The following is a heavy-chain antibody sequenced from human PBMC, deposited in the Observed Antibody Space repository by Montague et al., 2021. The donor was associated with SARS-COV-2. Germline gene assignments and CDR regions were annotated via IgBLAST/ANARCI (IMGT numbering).Heavy chain of an antibody. D-gene: IGHD6-19*01. CDR2: IYYSGST. CDR1: GGSISSYY. Sequence: SETLSLTCTLSGGSISSYYCRWIRQPPGKGLEWIGYIYYSGSTNXNPSLKSRVTISVDTSKNQFSLKLSSVTAADTAVYYCARGSGWMGNAFDIWGQGTMVTVSS. V-gene: IGHV4-59*01. J-gene: IGHJ3*02. CDR3: ARGSGWMGNAFDI.